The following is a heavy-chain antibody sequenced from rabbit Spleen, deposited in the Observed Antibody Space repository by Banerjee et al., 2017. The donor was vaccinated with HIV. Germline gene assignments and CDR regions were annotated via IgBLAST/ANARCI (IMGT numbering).Heavy chain of an antibody. CDR3: ARDTGTSFSTYGMDL. Sequence: QEQLVESGGGLVQPEGSLTLTCTASGFSFSSGYDMCWVRQAPGKELEWIGYIEPIFGNTYYANWVNGRFTISSHNAQNTLYLQLSSLTAADTATYFCARDTGTSFSTYGMDLWGQGTLVTVS. CDR1: GFSFSSGYD. V-gene: IGHV1S45*01. CDR2: IEPIFGNT. J-gene: IGHJ6*01. D-gene: IGHD8-1*01.